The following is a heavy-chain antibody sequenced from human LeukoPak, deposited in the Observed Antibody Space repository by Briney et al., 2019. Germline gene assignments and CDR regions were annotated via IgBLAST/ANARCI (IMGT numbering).Heavy chain of an antibody. CDR3: ARDGKGAVSLFDY. CDR1: GGSISTYY. V-gene: IGHV4-59*01. D-gene: IGHD6-19*01. J-gene: IGHJ4*02. Sequence: SETLSLTCTVSGGSISTYYWGWIRQPPGKGLEYIGYIYYTGSTNYNPSLKSRVTISVDTSKNQFSLKLSSVTAADTAVYYRARDGKGAVSLFDYWGQGTLVTVSS. CDR2: IYYTGST.